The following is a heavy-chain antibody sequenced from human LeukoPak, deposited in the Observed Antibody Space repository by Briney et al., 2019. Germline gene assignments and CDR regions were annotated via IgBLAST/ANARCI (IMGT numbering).Heavy chain of an antibody. D-gene: IGHD4-17*01. CDR2: IKQDGSEK. J-gene: IGHJ4*02. Sequence: PGGSLRLSCEASGFTFSNAWMSWVRQAPGKGLEWVANIKQDGSEKYYVDSVKGRFTISRDNAKNSLYLQMNSLRAEDTAVYYCARDTVTDSIADYWGQGTLVTVSS. CDR1: GFTFSNAW. V-gene: IGHV3-7*05. CDR3: ARDTVTDSIADY.